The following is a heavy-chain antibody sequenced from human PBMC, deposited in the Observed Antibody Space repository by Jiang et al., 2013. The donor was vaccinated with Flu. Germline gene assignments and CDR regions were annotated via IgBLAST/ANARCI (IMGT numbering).Heavy chain of an antibody. V-gene: IGHV4-39*01. D-gene: IGHD2-15*01. Sequence: LLKPSETLSLTCTVSGGSISSSSQYWGWIRQSPGKGLEWIGSIYYSGGTYYNPSLKSRVNISVDTSKNQFSLKLSSVTAADTAVYYCVRLTASGGFDIWGQGTMVTVSS. CDR1: GGSISSSSQY. J-gene: IGHJ3*02. CDR2: IYYSGGT. CDR3: VRLTASGGFDI.